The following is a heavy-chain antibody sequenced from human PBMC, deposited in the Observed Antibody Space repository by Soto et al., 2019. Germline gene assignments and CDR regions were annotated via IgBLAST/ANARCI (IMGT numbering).Heavy chain of an antibody. Sequence: QVQLVESGGGVVQPGRSLRLSCAASGFTFSSYAMHWVRQAPGKGLEWVAVISYDGSNKYYADSVKGRFTISRDNSKNTLYLQINSLRAEDTAVYYCISGRNAFDIWGQGTMVTVSS. D-gene: IGHD6-19*01. CDR2: ISYDGSNK. V-gene: IGHV3-30-3*01. CDR1: GFTFSSYA. J-gene: IGHJ3*02. CDR3: ISGRNAFDI.